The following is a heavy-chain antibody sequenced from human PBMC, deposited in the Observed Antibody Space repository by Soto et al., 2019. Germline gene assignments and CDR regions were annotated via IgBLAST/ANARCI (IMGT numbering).Heavy chain of an antibody. Sequence: QLQLQESGPGLVKPSETLSLTCTVSSGSISSSSYYWGWIRQPPGKGLEWIGSIYYSGSTYYNPSLKSRVTISVDTSKNQFSLKLSSVTAADTAVYYCATMGGVVVIAIDDYWGQGTLVTVSS. CDR2: IYYSGST. J-gene: IGHJ4*02. V-gene: IGHV4-39*01. CDR3: ATMGGVVVIAIDDY. CDR1: SGSISSSSYY. D-gene: IGHD2-21*01.